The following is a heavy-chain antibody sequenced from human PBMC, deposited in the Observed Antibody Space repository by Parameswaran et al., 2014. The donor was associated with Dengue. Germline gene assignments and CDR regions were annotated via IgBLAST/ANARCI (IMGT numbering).Heavy chain of an antibody. CDR2: ISGSGGST. V-gene: IGHV3-23*01. J-gene: IGHJ4*02. D-gene: IGHD4-17*01. Sequence: RWIRQPPGKGLEWVAAISGSGGSTYYADSVKGRFTISRDNSKNTLYLQMNSLRAEDTAVYYCAKGALGPTVTTGGWGQGTLVTVSS. CDR3: AKGALGPTVTTGG.